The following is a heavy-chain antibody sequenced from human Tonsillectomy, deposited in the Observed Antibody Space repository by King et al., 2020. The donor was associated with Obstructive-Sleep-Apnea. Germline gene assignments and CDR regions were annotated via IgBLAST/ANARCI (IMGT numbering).Heavy chain of an antibody. Sequence: QLVQSGGGVVQPGRSLRLSCAASGFTFSSYAMHWVRQAPGKGLEWVAVISYDGSNKYYADSVKGRFTISRDNSKNTLYLQMNSLRAEDTAVYYCARDSLEYSSSWYNDAFDIWGLGTMVTVSS. CDR2: ISYDGSNK. CDR1: GFTFSSYA. V-gene: IGHV3-30*04. D-gene: IGHD6-13*01. J-gene: IGHJ3*02. CDR3: ARDSLEYSSSWYNDAFDI.